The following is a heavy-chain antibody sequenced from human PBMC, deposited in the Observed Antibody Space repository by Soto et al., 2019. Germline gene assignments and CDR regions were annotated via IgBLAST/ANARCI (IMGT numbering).Heavy chain of an antibody. J-gene: IGHJ6*02. Sequence: GGSLRLSCAASGFTFTSYAMSWVRQAPGKGLEWLSAISGSGGSTYYADSVKGRFTISRDNSKNTLYLQMNSLGAEDTAVYYCAKDQGIFGVVPLTSMDVWGQGTTVTVSS. CDR3: AKDQGIFGVVPLTSMDV. CDR2: ISGSGGST. D-gene: IGHD3-3*01. CDR1: GFTFTSYA. V-gene: IGHV3-23*01.